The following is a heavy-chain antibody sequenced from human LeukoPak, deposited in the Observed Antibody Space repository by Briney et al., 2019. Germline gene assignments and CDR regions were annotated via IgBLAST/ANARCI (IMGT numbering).Heavy chain of an antibody. J-gene: IGHJ4*02. D-gene: IGHD6-19*01. Sequence: SETLSLTSAVYGGSFSGYYWSWIRQPPGKGLEWIGEINHSGSTNYNPSLKSRVTISVDTSKNQFSLKLSSVTAADTAVYYCARIAVAGPRFDYWGQGTLVTVSS. CDR1: GGSFSGYY. CDR3: ARIAVAGPRFDY. V-gene: IGHV4-34*01. CDR2: INHSGST.